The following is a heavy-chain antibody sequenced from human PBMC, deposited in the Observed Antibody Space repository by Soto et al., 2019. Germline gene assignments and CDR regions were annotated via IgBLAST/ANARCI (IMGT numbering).Heavy chain of an antibody. CDR1: GGSISSYY. Sequence: SETLSLTCTVSGGSISSYYWSWIRQPPGKGLEWIGYIYYSGSTNYNPSLKSRVTISVDTSKNQFSLKLSSVTAADTAVYYCARALRGDFWSGYYTGKPMDVWGQGTTVTVSS. D-gene: IGHD3-3*01. CDR2: IYYSGST. J-gene: IGHJ6*02. CDR3: ARALRGDFWSGYYTGKPMDV. V-gene: IGHV4-59*01.